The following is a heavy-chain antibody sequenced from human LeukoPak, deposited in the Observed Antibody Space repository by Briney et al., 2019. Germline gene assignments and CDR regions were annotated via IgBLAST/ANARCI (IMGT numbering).Heavy chain of an antibody. CDR1: GFVFSRFW. CDR3: ARDLRGIAGS. CDR2: LSEDGRIT. J-gene: IGHJ1*01. Sequence: GGSLRLSCAASGFVFSRFWMHWVRQVPGKGLEWVSRLSEDGRITTYADSVQGRFIISRDNSKNTLYLQMYSLRAEDTALYYCARDLRGIAGSWGQGTWVTVSS. D-gene: IGHD1-26*01. V-gene: IGHV3-74*01.